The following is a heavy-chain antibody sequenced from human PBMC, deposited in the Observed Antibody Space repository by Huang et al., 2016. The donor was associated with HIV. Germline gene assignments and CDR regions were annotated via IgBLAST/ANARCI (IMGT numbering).Heavy chain of an antibody. CDR2: LYSDGST. CDR1: GFSVSGNY. V-gene: IGHV3-53*01. Sequence: EVQLVESGGGLIQPGESLRLFCAASGFSVSGNYMSWVRQAPGKGLEWVSVLYSDGSTNNADVVKGRFTISRDNPKNKLFLQRNSLGPEDAAVYYCAREGCTNGICNYFDYWGQGTLVTVSS. J-gene: IGHJ4*02. D-gene: IGHD2-8*01. CDR3: AREGCTNGICNYFDY.